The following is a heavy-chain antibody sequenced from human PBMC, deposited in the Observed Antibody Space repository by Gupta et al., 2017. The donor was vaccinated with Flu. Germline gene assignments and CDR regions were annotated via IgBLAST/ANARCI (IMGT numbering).Heavy chain of an antibody. CDR3: ARTADWRSFFGY. V-gene: IGHV5-51*01. D-gene: IGHD3-9*01. CDR2: IYPIDSET. Sequence: EVQLVQSGAEVKKPGESLKISCQASGYIFTKFYIAWVRQVPGKGLEWMGLIYPIDSETRYSPSFQGRITISADKSTDTAYLQWNSLKTSDTGIYYCARTADWRSFFGYWGHGAQVTVS. J-gene: IGHJ4*01. CDR1: GYIFTKFY.